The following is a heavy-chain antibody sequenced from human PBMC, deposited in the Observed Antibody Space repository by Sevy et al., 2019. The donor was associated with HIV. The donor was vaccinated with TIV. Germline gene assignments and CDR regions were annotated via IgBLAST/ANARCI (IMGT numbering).Heavy chain of an antibody. V-gene: IGHV3-7*01. D-gene: IGHD2-2*01. J-gene: IGHJ6*02. CDR2: IKQDGSEK. Sequence: GGSLRLSYAASGFTFSSYWMSWVRQAPGKGLEWVANIKQDGSEKYYVDSVKGRFTISRDNAKNSLYLQMNSLRAEDTAVYYCARVRCSSTSCFIYYYYYGMDVWGQGTTVTVSS. CDR1: GFTFSSYW. CDR3: ARVRCSSTSCFIYYYYYGMDV.